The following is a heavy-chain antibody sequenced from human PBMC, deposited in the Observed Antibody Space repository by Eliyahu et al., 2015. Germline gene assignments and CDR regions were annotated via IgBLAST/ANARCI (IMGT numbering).Heavy chain of an antibody. V-gene: IGHV3-49*04. CDR3: TLNYYGSGSQPAFDY. CDR2: IRSKAYGGTT. CDR1: GFTFGDYA. D-gene: IGHD3-10*01. Sequence: EVQLVESGGGLVQPGRSLRLSCTASGFTFGDYAMNXVRQAPGKGLEWVGFIRSKAYGGTTEYAASVKGRFTISRDDSKSIAYLQMNSLKTEDTAVYYCTLNYYGSGSQPAFDYWGQGTLVTVSS. J-gene: IGHJ4*02.